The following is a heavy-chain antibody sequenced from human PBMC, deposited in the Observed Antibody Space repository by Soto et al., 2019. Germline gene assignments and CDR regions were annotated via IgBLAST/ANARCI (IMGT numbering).Heavy chain of an antibody. D-gene: IGHD2-21*02. CDR1: GGSISSTTYY. J-gene: IGHJ6*02. CDR3: ARDLWGYCGTDCYPLDV. CDR2: FFIGGNT. Sequence: PSETLSLTCTVSGGSISSTTYYWGWMRQPPGKGLEWIASFFIGGNTYYNPSLKSRVTMSVDTSKNQFSLRLNSVTAADTAVYYCARDLWGYCGTDCYPLDVWGQGTTVTVSS. V-gene: IGHV4-39*07.